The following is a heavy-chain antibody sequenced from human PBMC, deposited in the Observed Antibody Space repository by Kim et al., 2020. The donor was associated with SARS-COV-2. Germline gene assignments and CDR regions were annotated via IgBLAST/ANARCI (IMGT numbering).Heavy chain of an antibody. J-gene: IGHJ5*02. CDR1: GFTFSSYA. CDR3: AKGGPRVWVGADWFDP. Sequence: GGSLRLSCAASGFTFSSYAMSWVRQAPGKRLEWVSAISGSGGSTYYADSVKGRFTISRDNSKNTLYLQMNSLRAEDTAVYYCAKGGPRVWVGADWFDPWGQGTLVTVSS. V-gene: IGHV3-23*01. CDR2: ISGSGGST. D-gene: IGHD3-10*01.